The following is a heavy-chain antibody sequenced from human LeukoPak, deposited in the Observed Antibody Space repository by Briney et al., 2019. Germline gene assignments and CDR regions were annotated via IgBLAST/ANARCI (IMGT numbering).Heavy chain of an antibody. J-gene: IGHJ4*02. Sequence: PSETLSLTCTVSGGSISSYYWSWIRQPPGKGLEWIGYIYTSGSTNYNPSLKSRVTISVDTSKNQFSLKLSSVTAADTAVYYCARLTRYCSSTSCYTLVDYWGQGTLVTVSS. CDR1: GGSISSYY. V-gene: IGHV4-4*09. CDR2: IYTSGST. D-gene: IGHD2-2*02. CDR3: ARLTRYCSSTSCYTLVDY.